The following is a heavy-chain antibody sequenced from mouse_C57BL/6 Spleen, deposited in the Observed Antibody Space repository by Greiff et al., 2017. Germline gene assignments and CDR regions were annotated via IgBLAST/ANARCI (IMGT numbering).Heavy chain of an antibody. J-gene: IGHJ4*01. CDR3: VSDYDSLYYAMDY. CDR1: GFNIKDYY. CDR2: IDPEDGET. V-gene: IGHV14-2*01. Sequence: EVKLLESGAELVKPGASVKLSCTASGFNIKDYYMHWVKQRTEQGLEWIGRIDPEDGETKYAPKFQGKATITADTSSNTAYLQLSSLTSEDTAVYYCVSDYDSLYYAMDYWGQGTSVTVSS. D-gene: IGHD2-4*01.